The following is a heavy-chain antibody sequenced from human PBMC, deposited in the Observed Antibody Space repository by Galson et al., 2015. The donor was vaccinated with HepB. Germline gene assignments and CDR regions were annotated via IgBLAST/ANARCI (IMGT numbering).Heavy chain of an antibody. D-gene: IGHD3-22*01. CDR1: GGTFSSYA. V-gene: IGHV1-69*06. J-gene: IGHJ4*02. CDR3: ARDRYYYDCSGLGIFDY. CDR2: IIPIFGTA. Sequence: SVKVSCKASGGTFSSYAISWVRQAPGQGLEWMGGIIPIFGTANYAQKFQGRVTITADKSTSTAYMELSSLRSEDTAVYYCARDRYYYDCSGLGIFDYWGQGTLVTVSS.